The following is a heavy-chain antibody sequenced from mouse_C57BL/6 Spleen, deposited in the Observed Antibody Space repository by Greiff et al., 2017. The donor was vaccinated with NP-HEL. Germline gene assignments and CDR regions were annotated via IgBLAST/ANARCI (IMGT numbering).Heavy chain of an antibody. CDR3: ARSLYSNYEVYFDY. V-gene: IGHV1-26*01. CDR1: GYTFTDYY. Sequence: VQLQQSGPELVKPGASVKISCKASGYTFTDYYMNWVKQSHGKSLEWIGDINPNNGGTSYNQKFKGKATLTVDKSSSTAYMELRSLTSEDSAVYYCARSLYSNYEVYFDYWGQGTTLTVSS. J-gene: IGHJ2*01. D-gene: IGHD2-5*01. CDR2: INPNNGGT.